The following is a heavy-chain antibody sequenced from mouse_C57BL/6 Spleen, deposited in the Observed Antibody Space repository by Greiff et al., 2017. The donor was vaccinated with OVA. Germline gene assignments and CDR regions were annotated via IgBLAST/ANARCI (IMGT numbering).Heavy chain of an antibody. J-gene: IGHJ1*03. CDR2: IRNKANNHAT. CDR1: GFTFSDAW. V-gene: IGHV6-6*01. Sequence: DVMLVESGGGLVQPGGSMKLSCAASGFTFSDAWMDWVRQSPEKGLEWVAEIRNKANNHATYYAESVKGRFTISRDDSKSSVYLQMNSLRAEDTGIYYCTRHYYDYDGTYFEVWGTGTTVTVSS. CDR3: TRHYYDYDGTYFEV. D-gene: IGHD2-4*01.